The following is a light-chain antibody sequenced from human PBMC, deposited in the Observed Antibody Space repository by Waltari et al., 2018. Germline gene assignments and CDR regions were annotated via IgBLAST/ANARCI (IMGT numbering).Light chain of an antibody. J-gene: IGLJ2*01. CDR2: RND. CDR1: SSNTGSNY. CDR3: AAWDNSLSGPA. V-gene: IGLV1-47*01. Sequence: QSVLTQPPSASGTPGQRVTISCSGSSSNTGSNYVYWYQQLPGPAPKFLIYRNDQRPSGVPDRFSGSKSGTSASLAISVLRSEDEADYYCAAWDNSLSGPAFGGGTKLTVL.